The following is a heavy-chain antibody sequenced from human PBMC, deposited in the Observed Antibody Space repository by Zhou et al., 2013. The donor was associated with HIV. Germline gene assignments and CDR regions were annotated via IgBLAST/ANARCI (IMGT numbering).Heavy chain of an antibody. D-gene: IGHD1-26*01. V-gene: IGHV1-69*11. CDR1: GGTFSTYA. CDR3: ARGHSEMPKLDF. Sequence: QVQLVQSGAEVKKPGSSVKVSCKASGGTFSTYAISWVRQAPGQGLEWMGRIIPTIGTADYAQRFQGRVTITADESTSTAYMELSSLRSEDTALYYCARGHSEMPKLDFWGQGTPVTVSS. J-gene: IGHJ4*02. CDR2: IIPTIGTA.